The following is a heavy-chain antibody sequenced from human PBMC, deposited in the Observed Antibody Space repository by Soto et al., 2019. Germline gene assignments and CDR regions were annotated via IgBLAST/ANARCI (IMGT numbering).Heavy chain of an antibody. V-gene: IGHV3-30*03. Sequence: GGPLRLSCAASGFTFSSYGMHWVRQAPGKGLEWVAIISYDGSKKYYGDSVKGRFTISRDNSKNTLYLQMGSLRAEDMAVYYCARTSGYAFDYWGRGTLVTVSS. CDR2: ISYDGSKK. CDR3: ARTSGYAFDY. D-gene: IGHD5-12*01. J-gene: IGHJ4*02. CDR1: GFTFSSYG.